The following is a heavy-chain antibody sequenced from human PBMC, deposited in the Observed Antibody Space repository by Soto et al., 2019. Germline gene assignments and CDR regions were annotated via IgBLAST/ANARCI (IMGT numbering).Heavy chain of an antibody. CDR2: INPNSGGT. J-gene: IGHJ6*02. V-gene: IGHV1-2*02. D-gene: IGHD3-10*01. CDR3: ARQREVGSMVRGVTPPRYYYGMDV. Sequence: ASVKVSCKASGYTFTGYYMHCVRQAPGQGLEWMGWINPNSGGTNYAQKFQGRVTMTRDTSISTTYMELSSLKASDTAMYYCARQREVGSMVRGVTPPRYYYGMDVWGQGTTVTVSS. CDR1: GYTFTGYY.